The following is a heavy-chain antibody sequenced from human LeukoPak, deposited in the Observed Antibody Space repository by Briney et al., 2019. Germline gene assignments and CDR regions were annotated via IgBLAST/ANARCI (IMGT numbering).Heavy chain of an antibody. CDR2: IISNSRGGTT. CDR1: GFAFSNAW. D-gene: IGHD3-10*01. CDR3: ASLSHYGSGSYYTPLGYYGMDV. Sequence: GGSLRLSCAASGFAFSNAWMSWVRQAPGKGLEWVGRIISNSRGGTTDYAAPVKGRFTISRDNSKNTLYLQMNSLRAEDTAVYYCASLSHYGSGSYYTPLGYYGMDVWGQGTTVTVSS. V-gene: IGHV3-15*01. J-gene: IGHJ6*02.